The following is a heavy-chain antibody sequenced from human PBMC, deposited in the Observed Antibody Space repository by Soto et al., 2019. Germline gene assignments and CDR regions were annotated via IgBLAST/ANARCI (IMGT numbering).Heavy chain of an antibody. CDR3: ARGYYDSWSGYFKWFDS. CDR2: TYYRSKWYN. V-gene: IGHV6-1*01. D-gene: IGHD3-3*01. CDR1: RDSVSSNSAS. Sequence: PSQTLSLTCVISRDSVSSNSASWNWIRQSPSRGLEWLGRTYYRSKWYNDFAVSVRRRITINPDTSKNQFSLQLNSVTPDDTAVYYCARGYYDSWSGYFKWFDSWGQGILVTVSS. J-gene: IGHJ5*01.